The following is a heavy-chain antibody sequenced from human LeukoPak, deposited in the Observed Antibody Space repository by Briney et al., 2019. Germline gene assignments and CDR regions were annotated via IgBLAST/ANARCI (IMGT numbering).Heavy chain of an antibody. D-gene: IGHD3-10*01. V-gene: IGHV3-30-3*01. Sequence: GGSLRLSCAASGFTFSSYAMHWVRHAPGKGLEWVAVISYDGSNKYYADSVKGRFTISRDNSKNTLYLQMNSLRAEDTAVYYCAREVLLWFGEFDYWGQGTLVTVSS. J-gene: IGHJ4*02. CDR1: GFTFSSYA. CDR2: ISYDGSNK. CDR3: AREVLLWFGEFDY.